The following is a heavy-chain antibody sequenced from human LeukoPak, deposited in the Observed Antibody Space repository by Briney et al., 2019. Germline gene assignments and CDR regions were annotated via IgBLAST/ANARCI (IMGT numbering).Heavy chain of an antibody. V-gene: IGHV3-33*01. CDR3: AREGGYCSGGSCPSVRWFDP. J-gene: IGHJ5*02. Sequence: GRSLRLSCAESGFTFSSYGMHWVRQAPGKGLEWVAVIWYDGSNKYYADSVKGRFTISRDNSKNTLYLQMNSLRAEDTAVYYCAREGGYCSGGSCPSVRWFDPWGQGTLVTVSS. CDR1: GFTFSSYG. D-gene: IGHD2-15*01. CDR2: IWYDGSNK.